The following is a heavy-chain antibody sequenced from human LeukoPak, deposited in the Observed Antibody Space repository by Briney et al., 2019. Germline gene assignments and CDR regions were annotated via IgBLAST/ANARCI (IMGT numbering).Heavy chain of an antibody. CDR2: IYHSGTT. D-gene: IGHD3-22*01. CDR1: GGSISGGSYY. V-gene: IGHV4-30-2*05. Sequence: SETLSLTCTVSGGSISGGSYYWSWIRQPPGKGLEWIAYIYHSGTTYYNPSLKSRVTISVDTSKNQFSLKLSSVTAADTAVYYCAREDYYDSSGYYGYWGQGTLVTVSS. CDR3: AREDYYDSSGYYGY. J-gene: IGHJ4*02.